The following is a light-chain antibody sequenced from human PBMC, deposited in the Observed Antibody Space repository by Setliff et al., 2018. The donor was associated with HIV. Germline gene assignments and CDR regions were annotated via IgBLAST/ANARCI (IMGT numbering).Light chain of an antibody. Sequence: DIVMTQSPDSLAVSLGERATINCKSSQSVLNTSKNKNHLAWYQQKPGQPPKLLIYWASIRDSGVPDRFSGGVSGTDFSLTINSLRAEDVAVYYCQQYYTTPWTFGQGTKVDIK. J-gene: IGKJ1*01. V-gene: IGKV4-1*01. CDR1: QSVLNTSKNKNH. CDR3: QQYYTTPWT. CDR2: WAS.